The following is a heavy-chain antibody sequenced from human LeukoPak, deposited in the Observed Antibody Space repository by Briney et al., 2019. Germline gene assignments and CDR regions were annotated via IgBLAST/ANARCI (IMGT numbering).Heavy chain of an antibody. CDR1: GFTFSSYG. J-gene: IGHJ4*02. CDR2: IWYDGSNK. D-gene: IGHD3-10*01. Sequence: GRSLRLSCAASGFTFSSYGMHWVRQAPGKGLEWVAVIWYDGSNKYYADSVKGRFTISRDNSKNTLYLQMNSLRAEDTAVYYCAREGGSGSYLNFDYWGQGTLVTVSS. CDR3: AREGGSGSYLNFDY. V-gene: IGHV3-33*01.